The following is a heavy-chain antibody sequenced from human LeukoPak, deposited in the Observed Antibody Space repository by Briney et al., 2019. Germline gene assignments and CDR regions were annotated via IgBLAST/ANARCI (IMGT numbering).Heavy chain of an antibody. Sequence: PSGTLSLTCGVSGGSISTTNWWTWVRQPPGEGLEWIGEVHLSGRTHYNPSLKSRVTMSVDMSENHISLRLTSVTAADTAVYYCAREGGPYRPLDYSGQGTLVTVSS. J-gene: IGHJ4*02. CDR1: GGSISTTNW. CDR2: VHLSGRT. CDR3: AREGGPYRPLDY. V-gene: IGHV4-4*02.